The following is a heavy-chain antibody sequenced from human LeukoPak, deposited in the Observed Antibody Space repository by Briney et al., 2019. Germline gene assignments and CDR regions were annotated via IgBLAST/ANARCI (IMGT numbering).Heavy chain of an antibody. D-gene: IGHD3-22*01. Sequence: GGSLRLSCAASGVTFSNFAMSWVRQAPGKGLEWVSAISAGGGSTYYADSVKGRFTISRDNSKNTLYLQMNSLRAEDTAVYYCAKRGYYYDSSGYYYEGDFDYWGQGTLVTVSS. V-gene: IGHV3-23*01. CDR3: AKRGYYYDSSGYYYEGDFDY. CDR1: GVTFSNFA. J-gene: IGHJ4*02. CDR2: ISAGGGST.